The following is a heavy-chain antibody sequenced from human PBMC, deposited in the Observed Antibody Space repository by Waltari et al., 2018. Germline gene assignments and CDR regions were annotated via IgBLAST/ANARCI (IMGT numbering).Heavy chain of an antibody. Sequence: QVQLVESGGGVVQPGGSLRLSCAASGFTFSSYGMHWVRQAPGKGLEWVAFIRYEGSNKYYADSVKGRFTISRDNSKNTLYLQMNSLRAEDTAVYYCAKDGRIAAAANRGYFDYWGQGTLVIVSS. CDR1: GFTFSSYG. J-gene: IGHJ4*02. CDR3: AKDGRIAAAANRGYFDY. D-gene: IGHD6-13*01. V-gene: IGHV3-30*02. CDR2: IRYEGSNK.